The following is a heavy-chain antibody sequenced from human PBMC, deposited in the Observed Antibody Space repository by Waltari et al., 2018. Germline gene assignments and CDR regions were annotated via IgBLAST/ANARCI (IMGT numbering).Heavy chain of an antibody. CDR2: RNPNSGNK. CDR3: ARVRSDGDYPGHTTYYFDY. V-gene: IGHV1-8*03. D-gene: IGHD4-17*01. J-gene: IGHJ4*02. CDR1: GYTFTSYD. Sequence: QVQLVQSGAEVKKPGASVKVSCKASGYTFTSYDINWVRQATGQGLEWMGWRNPNSGNKGYAQKFQGRVTITRNTSISTAYMELSSLGSEDTAVYYCARVRSDGDYPGHTTYYFDYWGQGTLVTVSS.